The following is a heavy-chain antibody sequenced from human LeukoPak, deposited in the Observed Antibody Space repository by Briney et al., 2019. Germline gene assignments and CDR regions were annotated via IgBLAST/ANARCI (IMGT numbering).Heavy chain of an antibody. Sequence: GGSLRLSCAASGFTFSSYGMHWVRQAPGKGLEWVAVIWYDGSNKYYADSVKGRFTISRDNSKNTLYLQTNSLRAEDTAVYYCARARYYDSKGDYFDYWGQGTLVTVSS. CDR2: IWYDGSNK. CDR1: GFTFSSYG. V-gene: IGHV3-33*01. CDR3: ARARYYDSKGDYFDY. D-gene: IGHD3-22*01. J-gene: IGHJ4*02.